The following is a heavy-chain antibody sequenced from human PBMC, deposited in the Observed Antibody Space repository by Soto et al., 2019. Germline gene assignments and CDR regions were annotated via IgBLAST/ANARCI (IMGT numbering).Heavy chain of an antibody. V-gene: IGHV1-69*01. CDR1: GGTFSSYA. J-gene: IGHJ4*02. CDR3: ARGEADDTYDFWSGSGFDY. D-gene: IGHD3-3*01. Sequence: QVQLVQSGAEVKKPGSSVKVSCKASGGTFSSYAISWVRQAPGQGLEWMGGIIPIFGTANYAQQFQGRVTITADESTSTAYMERSSLRSEDTAVYYCARGEADDTYDFWSGSGFDYWCQGTLVTVSS. CDR2: IIPIFGTA.